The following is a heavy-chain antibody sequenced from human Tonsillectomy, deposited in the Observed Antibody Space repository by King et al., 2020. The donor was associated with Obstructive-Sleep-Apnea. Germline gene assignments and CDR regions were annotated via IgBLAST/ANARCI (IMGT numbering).Heavy chain of an antibody. CDR3: AKERITIFGVVITAGGMDV. J-gene: IGHJ6*02. D-gene: IGHD3-3*01. V-gene: IGHV3-30*18. Sequence: QLVQSGGGVVQPGRSLRLSCAASGFTFSSYGMHWVRQAPGKGLEWVAVISYDGSKKYYADSVKGRFTISRDNSKNTLYLQMNSLRAEETAVYYCAKERITIFGVVITAGGMDVWGQGTTVTVSS. CDR2: ISYDGSKK. CDR1: GFTFSSYG.